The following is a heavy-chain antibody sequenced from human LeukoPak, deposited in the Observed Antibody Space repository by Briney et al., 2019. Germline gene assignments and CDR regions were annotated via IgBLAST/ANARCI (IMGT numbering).Heavy chain of an antibody. D-gene: IGHD6-13*01. J-gene: IGHJ1*01. V-gene: IGHV1-18*01. CDR3: ARDSTQYSSSWYKYFQH. CDR2: ISAYNGNT. CDR1: GYTFTSYG. Sequence: ASVKVSCKASGYTFTSYGISWVRQAPGQGLEWMGWISAYNGNTNYAQKLQGRVTMTTDTSTSTAYMELRSLRSDDTAVYYCARDSTQYSSSWYKYFQHWGQGTLVTVSS.